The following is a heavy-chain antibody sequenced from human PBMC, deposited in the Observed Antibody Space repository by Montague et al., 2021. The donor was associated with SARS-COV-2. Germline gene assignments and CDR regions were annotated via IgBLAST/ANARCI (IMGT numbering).Heavy chain of an antibody. J-gene: IGHJ3*02. CDR2: TYYRSKWYH. D-gene: IGHD2-15*01. CDR1: GDSVSSNTVT. CDR3: ARTTTRMLYPENAFDI. V-gene: IGHV6-1*01. Sequence: CAISGDSVSSNTVTWNWIRQSPSRGLELLGRTYYRSKWYHDYAISPKSRITINPDTSKNQFSLQLSSVAPEDTAVFYCARTTTRMLYPENAFDIWGQGTMVTVSS.